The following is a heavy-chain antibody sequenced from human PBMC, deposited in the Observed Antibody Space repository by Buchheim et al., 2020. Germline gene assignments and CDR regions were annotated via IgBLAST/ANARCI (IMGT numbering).Heavy chain of an antibody. CDR2: IWYDGSNK. CDR3: ARDVGMEGGSDFDY. Sequence: QVQLVESGGGVVQPGRSLRLSCAASGFTFSSYGMHWVRQAPGKGLEWVAVIWYDGSNKYYADSVKGRFTISRDNSKNTLYLQMNSLRAEDTAVYYCARDVGMEGGSDFDYWGQGTL. CDR1: GFTFSSYG. V-gene: IGHV3-33*01. J-gene: IGHJ4*02. D-gene: IGHD1-26*01.